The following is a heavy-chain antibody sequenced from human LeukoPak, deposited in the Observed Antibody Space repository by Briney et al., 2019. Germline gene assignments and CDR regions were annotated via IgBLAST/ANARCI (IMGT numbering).Heavy chain of an antibody. Sequence: GESLKISCKGSGYSFTSYWIAWVRQMPGKGLEWMGIIYPGDSDTRYSPSFQGQVTISADKSISTAYLQWSSLKASDTAMYYCASLPYYDFWSGYYNDYWGQGTLVTVSS. CDR1: GYSFTSYW. CDR3: ASLPYYDFWSGYYNDY. D-gene: IGHD3-3*01. CDR2: IYPGDSDT. V-gene: IGHV5-51*01. J-gene: IGHJ4*02.